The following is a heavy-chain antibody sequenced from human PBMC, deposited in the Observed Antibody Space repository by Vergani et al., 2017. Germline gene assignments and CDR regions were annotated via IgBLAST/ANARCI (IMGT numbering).Heavy chain of an antibody. CDR1: GFTFTSSA. CDR3: ARAIAAPTTYNWFDP. Sequence: QMQLVQSGPEVKKPGTSVKVSCKASGFTFTSSAVQWVRQARGQRLEWIGWIVVGSGNTNYAQKFQERVTITRDMSTSTAYMELSSLRSEDTAVYYCARAIAAPTTYNWFDPWGQGTLVTVSS. D-gene: IGHD6-6*01. V-gene: IGHV1-58*01. J-gene: IGHJ5*02. CDR2: IVVGSGNT.